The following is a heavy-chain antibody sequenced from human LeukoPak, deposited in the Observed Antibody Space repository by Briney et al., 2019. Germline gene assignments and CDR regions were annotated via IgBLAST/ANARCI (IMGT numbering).Heavy chain of an antibody. CDR2: ISGSGGST. Sequence: PGGSLRLSCAASGFTFSSYAMSWVRQAPGKGLEWVSAISGSGGSTYYADSVKGRFTISRDNSKNTLYLQMNSLRAEDTAVYYCAKDLRQYYYESSGYYLDYWGQGTLVTVSS. V-gene: IGHV3-23*01. CDR1: GFTFSSYA. D-gene: IGHD3-22*01. CDR3: AKDLRQYYYESSGYYLDY. J-gene: IGHJ4*02.